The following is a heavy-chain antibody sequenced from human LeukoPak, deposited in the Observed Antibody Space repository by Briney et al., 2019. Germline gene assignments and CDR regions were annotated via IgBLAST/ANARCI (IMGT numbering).Heavy chain of an antibody. D-gene: IGHD2-2*01. CDR1: GYTFTSYG. J-gene: IGHJ5*02. CDR3: ARDSPLAYCSSTSRPNWFDP. Sequence: ASVKVSCKASGYTFTSYGISWVRQAPGQGLEWMGWISAYNGNTNYAQKLQGRVTMTTDTSTSTAYMELRSLRSDGTAVYYCARDSPLAYCSSTSRPNWFDPWGQGTLVTVSS. V-gene: IGHV1-18*01. CDR2: ISAYNGNT.